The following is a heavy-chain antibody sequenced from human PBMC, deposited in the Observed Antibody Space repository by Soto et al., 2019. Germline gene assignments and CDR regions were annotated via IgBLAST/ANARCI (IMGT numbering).Heavy chain of an antibody. J-gene: IGHJ6*02. V-gene: IGHV4-30-4*01. D-gene: IGHD3-10*01. CDR2: IYYSGST. Sequence: PSETLSLTCTVSGGSISSGDYYWSWIRQPPGKGLEWIGYIYYSGSTYYNPSLKSRVTISVDTSKNQFSLKLSSVTAADTAVYYCARVGPRYYYYVMDVWGQGTTVTVSS. CDR1: GGSISSGDYY. CDR3: ARVGPRYYYYVMDV.